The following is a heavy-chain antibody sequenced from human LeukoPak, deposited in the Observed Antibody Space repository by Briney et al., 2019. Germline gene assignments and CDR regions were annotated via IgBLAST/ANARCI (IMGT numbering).Heavy chain of an antibody. J-gene: IGHJ4*02. CDR2: ISERGGST. V-gene: IGHV3-23*01. CDR1: GVILTNYA. Sequence: GGSLRLSCVVSGVILTNYAMTGVREAPGEGGEGVSYISERGGSTTYAYSVKRSFTISRDPSLTTLYLQMNNLRAEDTALYFCAKRGVVIRGLLVIGYHQEAYHYDFWGQGVLVTVSS. D-gene: IGHD3-10*01. CDR3: AKRGVVIRGLLVIGYHQEAYHYDF.